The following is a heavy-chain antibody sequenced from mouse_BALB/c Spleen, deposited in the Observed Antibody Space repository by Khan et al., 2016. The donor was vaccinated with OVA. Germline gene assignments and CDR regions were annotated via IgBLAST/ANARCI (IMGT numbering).Heavy chain of an antibody. V-gene: IGHV5-6*01. D-gene: IGHD4-1*01. CDR1: GFTFSNYG. CDR3: ARHLTGSFAY. Sequence: EVELVESGGDLVKPGGSLKLSCAASGFTFSNYGMSWVRQIPDKRLEWVATINSDGTYTYYPDSVKGRFTISRNNAKNTLYLEMSSLKSEDTAMYYCARHLTGSFAYWGQVTLVTVSA. J-gene: IGHJ3*01. CDR2: INSDGTYT.